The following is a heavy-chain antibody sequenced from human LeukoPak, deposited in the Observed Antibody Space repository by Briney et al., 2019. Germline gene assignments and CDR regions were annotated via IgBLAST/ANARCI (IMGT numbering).Heavy chain of an antibody. CDR2: INPNSGGT. CDR3: ARVAHEYDYVWDGYYYGMDV. Sequence: WASVKVSCKASGYTFTGYYMHWVRQAPGQGLEWMGWINPNSGGTNYAQKFQGRVTMTRDTSISTAYMELSRLRSDDTAVYYCARVAHEYDYVWDGYYYGMDVWGQGTTVTVSS. D-gene: IGHD3-16*01. CDR1: GYTFTGYY. J-gene: IGHJ6*02. V-gene: IGHV1-2*02.